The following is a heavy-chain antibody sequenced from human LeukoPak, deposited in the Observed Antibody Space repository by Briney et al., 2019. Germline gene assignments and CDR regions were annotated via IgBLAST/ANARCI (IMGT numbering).Heavy chain of an antibody. J-gene: IGHJ6*03. CDR1: GFTFSSYE. Sequence: GGSLRLSCAASGFTFSSYEMNWVRQAPGKGLEWVSYISSSGSTIYYADSVKGRFTISRNNAKNSLYLQMNSLRAEDTAVYYCARAPRYYYYMDVWGKGTTVTISS. V-gene: IGHV3-48*03. CDR2: ISSSGSTI. CDR3: ARAPRYYYYMDV.